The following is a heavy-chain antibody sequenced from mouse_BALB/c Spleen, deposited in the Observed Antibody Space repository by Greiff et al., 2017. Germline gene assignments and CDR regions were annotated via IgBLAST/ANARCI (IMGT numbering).Heavy chain of an antibody. CDR3: ARGQSWGFDY. CDR2: SRNKANDYTT. V-gene: IGHV7-1*02. CDR1: GFTFSDFY. J-gene: IGHJ2*01. D-gene: IGHD4-1*01. Sequence: EVMLVESGGGLVQPGGSLRLSCATSGFTFSDFYMEWVRQPPGKRLEWIAASRNKANDYTTEYSASVKGRFIVSSDTSQSILYLQMNALRAEDTAYYYCARGQSWGFDYWGQGTTLTVSA.